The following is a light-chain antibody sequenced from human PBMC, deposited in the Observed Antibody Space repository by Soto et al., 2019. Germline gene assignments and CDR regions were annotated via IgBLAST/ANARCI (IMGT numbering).Light chain of an antibody. V-gene: IGLV2-8*01. CDR1: KNDIGVYDF. CDR2: EVV. CDR3: KSYAGSNTYV. J-gene: IGLJ1*01. Sequence: QSALTQRPSASGSPGQSVTISCTGTKNDIGVYDFVSWYQHHPGKAPRLIIYEVVQRPSGVPDRFSGSKSGNTASLTVSGLRAADEADYFCKSYAGSNTYVFGSGTKVTV.